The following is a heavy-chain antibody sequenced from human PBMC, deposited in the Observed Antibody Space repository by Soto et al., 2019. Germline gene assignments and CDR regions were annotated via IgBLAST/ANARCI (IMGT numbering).Heavy chain of an antibody. CDR2: TSDGGST. V-gene: IGHV4-4*02. J-gene: IGHJ6*02. Sequence: QVQLQESGPRLVRPSGALSLTFSASGPSFTVVHCWTWARQSPGRGLEGTGETSDGGSTNPNPSLKSRVSLSADKSQNQFSLRLTSVTAADTAIYYCTRSTHAMNGGSHYMALDDDLVTGMDVWGPGTTVTVSS. D-gene: IGHD3-16*01. CDR1: GPSFTVVHC. CDR3: TRSTHAMNGGSHYMALDDDLVTGMDV.